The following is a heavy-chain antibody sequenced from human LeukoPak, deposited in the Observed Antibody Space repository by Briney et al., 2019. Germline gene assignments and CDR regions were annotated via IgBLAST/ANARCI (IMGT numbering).Heavy chain of an antibody. CDR3: ARGAAGASAENWLDP. CDR2: INNYNGDT. J-gene: IGHJ5*02. D-gene: IGHD6-13*01. CDR1: GYTFTTYG. V-gene: IGHV1-18*01. Sequence: ASVRLSRKASGYTFTTYGIMWVRQAPGQGLEWMGWINNYNGDTHYAQNLQGRVTMTTDTSTTTAYMELRSLRSDDTAVYYCARGAAGASAENWLDPWGQGALVPVSS.